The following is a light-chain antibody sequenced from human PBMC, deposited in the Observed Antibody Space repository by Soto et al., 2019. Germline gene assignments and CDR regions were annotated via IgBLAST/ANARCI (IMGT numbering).Light chain of an antibody. CDR3: QQYNGHTWM. CDR2: DAS. V-gene: IGKV1-5*01. CDR1: QTIGTW. Sequence: DIQMTQSPSTLSASVRGRVTITCRASQTIGTWLAWYQQKPGKAPKLLIYDASTLERGVPSRFSGGGSGTEFTLTITSLHPDDFGTYYCQQYNGHTWMFGQGTKVDI. J-gene: IGKJ1*01.